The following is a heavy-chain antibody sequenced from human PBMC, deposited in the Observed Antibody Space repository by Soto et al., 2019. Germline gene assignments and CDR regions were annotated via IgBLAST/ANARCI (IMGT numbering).Heavy chain of an antibody. V-gene: IGHV4-59*01. CDR3: AREGSYKNYYYYGMDV. J-gene: IGHJ6*02. CDR1: GGYISSYY. Sequence: SETLSLTCTVSGGYISSYYWSWIRQTPGKGLEWIGYIYYSGSTNYNPSLKSRVTISVDTSKNQFSLKLSSVTAADTAVYYCAREGSYKNYYYYGMDVWGQGTMVTVSS. D-gene: IGHD2-15*01. CDR2: IYYSGST.